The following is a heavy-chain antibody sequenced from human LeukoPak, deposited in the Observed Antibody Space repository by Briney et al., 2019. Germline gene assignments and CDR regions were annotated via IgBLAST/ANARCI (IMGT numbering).Heavy chain of an antibody. CDR3: AELGITMIGGV. J-gene: IGHJ6*04. CDR1: GFTFSGYG. V-gene: IGHV3-23*01. CDR2: ISGSGGST. D-gene: IGHD3-10*02. Sequence: QPGGTLRLSCAASGFTFSGYGMSWVRQAPGKGLEWVSAISGSGGSTYYADSVKGRFTISRDNAKNSLYLQMNSLRAEDTAVYYCAELGITMIGGVWGKRTTVTISS.